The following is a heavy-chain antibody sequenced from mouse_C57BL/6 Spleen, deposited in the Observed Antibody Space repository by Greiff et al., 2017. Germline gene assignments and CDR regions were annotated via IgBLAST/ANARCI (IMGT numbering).Heavy chain of an antibody. CDR3: ARQIYYDYEGALAY. CDR1: GYTFTSYW. Sequence: QVQLQQPGAELVMPGASVKLSCKASGYTFTSYWMHWVKQRPGQGLEWIGEIDPSDSYTNYNQKFKGKSTLTVDKSSSTAYMQLSSLTSEDSAVYYCARQIYYDYEGALAYWGQGTLVTVSA. CDR2: IDPSDSYT. V-gene: IGHV1-69*01. J-gene: IGHJ3*01. D-gene: IGHD2-4*01.